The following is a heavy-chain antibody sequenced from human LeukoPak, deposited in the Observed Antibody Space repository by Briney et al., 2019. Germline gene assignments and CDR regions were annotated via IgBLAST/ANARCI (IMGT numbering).Heavy chain of an antibody. V-gene: IGHV4-39*07. CDR1: GGSISSSSYY. J-gene: IGHJ4*02. Sequence: SETLSLTCTVSGGSISSSSYYWGWFRQPPGKGLEWIGSIYYSRSTYYNPSLKSRVTISVDTSKNQFSLKLSSVTAANTAVYYCARSGSYEKPGDYWGQGTLVTVSS. CDR3: ARSGSYEKPGDY. D-gene: IGHD1-26*01. CDR2: IYYSRST.